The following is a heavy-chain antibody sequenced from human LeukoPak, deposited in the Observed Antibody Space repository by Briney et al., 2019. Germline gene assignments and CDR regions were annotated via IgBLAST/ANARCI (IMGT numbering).Heavy chain of an antibody. CDR2: VSGSGGST. Sequence: PGGSLRLSCLTSGFTFSTNAMSWVRQAPGKGLEWVSSVSGSGGSTYYADSVKGRFTISRDNSKSTLFLQMNSLRAEDTAVYYCAKSSYYDSSGYYREYYFDYWGQGTLVTVSS. J-gene: IGHJ4*02. D-gene: IGHD3-22*01. CDR3: AKSSYYDSSGYYREYYFDY. V-gene: IGHV3-23*01. CDR1: GFTFSTNA.